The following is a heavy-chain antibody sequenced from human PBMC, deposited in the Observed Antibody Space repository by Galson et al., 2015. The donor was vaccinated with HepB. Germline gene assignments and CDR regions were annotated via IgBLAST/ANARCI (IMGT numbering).Heavy chain of an antibody. CDR3: ARTLLKQLERHAFDI. CDR2: IIPIFGTA. V-gene: IGHV1-69*13. CDR1: GGTFSSYA. J-gene: IGHJ3*02. D-gene: IGHD1-1*01. Sequence: SVKVSCKASGGTFSSYAISWVRQAPGQGLEWMGGIIPIFGTANYAQKFQGRVTITADESTSTAYMELSSLRSEDTAVYYCARTLLKQLERHAFDIWGQGTMVTVSS.